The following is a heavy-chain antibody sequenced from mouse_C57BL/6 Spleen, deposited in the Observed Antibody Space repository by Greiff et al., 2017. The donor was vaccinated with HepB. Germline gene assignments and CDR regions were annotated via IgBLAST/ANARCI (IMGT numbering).Heavy chain of an antibody. CDR2: IRLKSDNYAT. V-gene: IGHV6-3*01. CDR1: GFTFSNFW. J-gene: IGHJ2*01. Sequence: EVKLEESGGGLVLSGGSMKLSCVASGFTFSNFWLNWVCRSPEKGLEWVAQIRLKSDNYATHYAESVKGRFTISRDDSKSSVHLQMNNLMAEDTGIYYCTGGSPPDYWGEGTTLTVSS. D-gene: IGHD6-1*01. CDR3: TGGSPPDY.